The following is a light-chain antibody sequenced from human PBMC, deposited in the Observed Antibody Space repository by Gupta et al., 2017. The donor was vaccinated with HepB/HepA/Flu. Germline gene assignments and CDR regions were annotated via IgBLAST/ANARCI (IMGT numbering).Light chain of an antibody. V-gene: IGLV4-60*03. Sequence: QPVLTQSSSASASLGSPVKLTCTLSSGHSTYIIAWHQQQPGTAPSYLMKIDGSGTYNKGSGIPDRFSGSSYAAVRSLTISNLEAEDEYYYYWETRDSNMVFGGGTKVTVL. J-gene: IGLJ1*01. CDR2: IDGSGTY. CDR1: SGHSTYI. CDR3: ETRDSNMV.